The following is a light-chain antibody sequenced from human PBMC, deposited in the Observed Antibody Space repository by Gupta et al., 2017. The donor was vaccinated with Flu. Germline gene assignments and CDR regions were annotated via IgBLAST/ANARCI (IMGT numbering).Light chain of an antibody. V-gene: IGLV3-25*02. CDR3: QSADHNGSVV. Sequence: SYELTQSPSVYVSPGQTARSTCSGDALPKQYAYWYQQKSGQAPVLLIFQDNKRPSGIPERFSGSSSGTTVTLTIGGVQAEDEADYYCQSADHNGSVVFGGGTKLTVL. CDR2: QDN. CDR1: ALPKQY. J-gene: IGLJ2*01.